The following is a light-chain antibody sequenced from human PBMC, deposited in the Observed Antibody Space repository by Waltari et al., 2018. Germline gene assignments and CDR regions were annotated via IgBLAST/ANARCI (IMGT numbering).Light chain of an antibody. CDR3: QVWESYGDHLVV. J-gene: IGLJ2*01. CDR1: NIGSKN. Sequence: VLTQPPSVSVAPGKTARITCGGSNIGSKNVNWYQQKPGQAPVLVIYYDSDRPSGIPERFSGSNSGNTATLTISRVEAGDEADYYCQVWESYGDHLVVFGGGTNLTVV. CDR2: YDS. V-gene: IGLV3-21*01.